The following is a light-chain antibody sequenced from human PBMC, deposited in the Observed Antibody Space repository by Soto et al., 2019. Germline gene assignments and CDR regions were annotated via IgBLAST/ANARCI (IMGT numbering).Light chain of an antibody. CDR3: GTWDSSLSAGGYV. V-gene: IGLV1-51*02. CDR2: ENN. J-gene: IGLJ1*01. CDR1: SYNIGNNY. Sequence: QSVLTQPPSVSAAPGQKVTISCSGSSYNIGNNYVSWYQQLPGTAPKLLIYENNKRPSGIPDRFSGSNSGTSATLGITGLQTGYEADYYCGTWDSSLSAGGYVFGTGTKVTVL.